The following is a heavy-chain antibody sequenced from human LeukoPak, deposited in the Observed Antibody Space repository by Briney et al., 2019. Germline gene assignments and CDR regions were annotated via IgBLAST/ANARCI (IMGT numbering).Heavy chain of an antibody. CDR3: ARLRGNYYDSSGYPYHYFDY. CDR1: GGSISSYY. D-gene: IGHD3-22*01. Sequence: SETLSLTCTVSGGSISSYYWSWLRQPPGKGLEWIGYIYYSGSTNYNPSLKSRVTISVDTSKNQFSLKLSSVTAADTAVYYCARLRGNYYDSSGYPYHYFDYWGQGTLVTVSS. V-gene: IGHV4-59*01. J-gene: IGHJ4*02. CDR2: IYYSGST.